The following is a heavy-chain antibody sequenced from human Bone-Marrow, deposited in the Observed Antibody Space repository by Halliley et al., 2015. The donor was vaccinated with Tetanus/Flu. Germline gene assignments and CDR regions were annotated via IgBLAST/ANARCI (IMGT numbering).Heavy chain of an antibody. D-gene: IGHD5-12*01. V-gene: IGHV3-30*18. Sequence: LEWVAAISRDGLYPEQTESVKGRFTISRDNSKDTLYLQMDILRPEDTAIYYCAKELAAYSAYDVWGQGTLVPVSS. CDR2: ISRDGLYP. J-gene: IGHJ4*02. CDR3: AKELAAYSAYDV.